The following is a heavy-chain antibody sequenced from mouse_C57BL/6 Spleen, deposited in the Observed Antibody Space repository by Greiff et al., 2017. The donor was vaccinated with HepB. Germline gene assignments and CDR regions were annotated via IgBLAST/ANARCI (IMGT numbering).Heavy chain of an antibody. CDR3: ARPSSGYVGYAMDY. CDR2: IHPNSGST. CDR1: GYTFTSYW. J-gene: IGHJ4*01. D-gene: IGHD3-2*02. Sequence: QVQLKQPGAELVKPGASVKLSCKASGYTFTSYWMHWVKQRPGQGLEWIGMIHPNSGSTNYNEKFKSKATLTVDKSSSTAYMQLSSLTSEDSAVYYCARPSSGYVGYAMDYWGQGTSVTVSS. V-gene: IGHV1-64*01.